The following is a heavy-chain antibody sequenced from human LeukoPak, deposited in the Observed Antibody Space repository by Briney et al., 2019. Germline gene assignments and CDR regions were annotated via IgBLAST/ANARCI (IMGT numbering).Heavy chain of an antibody. D-gene: IGHD3-22*01. J-gene: IGHJ4*02. CDR3: ASGSGDSSGYYLDY. Sequence: HPGGSLRLSCTGFGFTFSSYEMNWVRQAPGKGLEWVSYISSSGSTIYYADSVKGRFTISRDNAKNSLYLQMNSLRAEDTAVYYCASGSGDSSGYYLDYWGQGTLVTVSS. V-gene: IGHV3-48*03. CDR1: GFTFSSYE. CDR2: ISSSGSTI.